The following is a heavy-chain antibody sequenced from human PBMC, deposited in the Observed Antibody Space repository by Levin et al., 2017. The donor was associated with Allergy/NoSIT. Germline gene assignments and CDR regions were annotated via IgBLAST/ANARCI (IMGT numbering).Heavy chain of an antibody. CDR3: ASVYCSGGSCDSDFDY. CDR1: GGTFSSYA. Sequence: GASVKVSCKASGGTFSSYAISWVRQAPGQGLEWMGGIIPIFVTANYAQKFQGRVTITADESTSTAYMELSSLRSEDTAVYYCASVYCSGGSCDSDFDYWGQGTLVTVSS. CDR2: IIPIFVTA. V-gene: IGHV1-69*13. J-gene: IGHJ4*02. D-gene: IGHD2-15*01.